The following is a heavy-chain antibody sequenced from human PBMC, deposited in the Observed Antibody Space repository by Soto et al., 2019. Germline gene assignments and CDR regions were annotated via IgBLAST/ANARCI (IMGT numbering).Heavy chain of an antibody. V-gene: IGHV3-23*01. J-gene: IGHJ4*02. D-gene: IGHD6-19*01. CDR2: LSGSGITT. Sequence: LLESGGGLVQPGGSLRLSCAASGFVFRNYAMVWVRQGPGKGLEWVSRLSGSGITTNYADSVKGGFTISRDNYRNTLYRQINSLRADDTAVYYCVKLRVGSGLQLPFDNWGQGTLVAVSS. CDR3: VKLRVGSGLQLPFDN. CDR1: GFVFRNYA.